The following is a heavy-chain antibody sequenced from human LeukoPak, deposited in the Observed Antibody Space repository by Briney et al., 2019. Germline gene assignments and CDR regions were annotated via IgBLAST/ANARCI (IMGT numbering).Heavy chain of an antibody. CDR3: ARPHYSQLELYHYYGMDV. CDR2: ISYDGNDK. D-gene: IGHD1-7*01. CDR1: RFTFSSYA. J-gene: IGHJ6*02. V-gene: IGHV3-30*04. Sequence: PGGSLRLSCAASRFTFSSYAMQWVRRAPGKGLEWVAVISYDGNDKFYADSVKGRLTISRDNSKNTLFLQMDSLRAEDTAVYHCARPHYSQLELYHYYGMDVWGQGTTVTVSS.